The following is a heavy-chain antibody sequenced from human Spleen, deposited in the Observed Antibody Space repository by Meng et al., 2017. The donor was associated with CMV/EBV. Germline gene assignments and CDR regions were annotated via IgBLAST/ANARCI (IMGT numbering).Heavy chain of an antibody. V-gene: IGHV6-1*01. CDR3: AREYCSSTSCYQDFDY. D-gene: IGHD2-2*01. CDR2: TYYRSKWYN. Sequence: SETLSLTCAISGDSVSSNSAAWNWIRQSPSRGLEWLGRTYYRSKWYNDYAVSVKSRITIKPDTSKNQFSLQLNSVTPEDTAVYYCAREYCSSTSCYQDFDYWGQGTLVTVSS. J-gene: IGHJ4*02. CDR1: GDSVSSNSAA.